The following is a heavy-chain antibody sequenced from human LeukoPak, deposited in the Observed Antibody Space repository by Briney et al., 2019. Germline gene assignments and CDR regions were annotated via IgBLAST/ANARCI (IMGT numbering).Heavy chain of an antibody. CDR1: GYTFTGYY. Sequence: GASVKVSCKASGYTFTGYYKHWVRQAPGQGLEWMGRINPNSGGTNYAQKFQGRVTMTRDTSISTAYMELSRLRSDDTAVYYCARGPGYCSGGSCYVFGVDPWGQGTLVTVSS. CDR3: ARGPGYCSGGSCYVFGVDP. CDR2: INPNSGGT. D-gene: IGHD2-15*01. V-gene: IGHV1-2*06. J-gene: IGHJ5*02.